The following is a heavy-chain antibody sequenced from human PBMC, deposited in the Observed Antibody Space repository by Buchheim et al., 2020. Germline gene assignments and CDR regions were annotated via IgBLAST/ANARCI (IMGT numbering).Heavy chain of an antibody. CDR3: ARDPGSDILTGSDPGLDF. D-gene: IGHD3-9*01. V-gene: IGHV3-48*03. CDR2: ISTRATTK. J-gene: IGHJ4*02. Sequence: EVQLVESGGGLVQTGGSLRLSCAASGFTFKTYEMNWVRQAPGKGQEWVSYISTRATTKYYADSVKGRFSISRDNAKSILYLQMNSLRAEDTAVYYCARDPGSDILTGSDPGLDFWGLGTL. CDR1: GFTFKTYE.